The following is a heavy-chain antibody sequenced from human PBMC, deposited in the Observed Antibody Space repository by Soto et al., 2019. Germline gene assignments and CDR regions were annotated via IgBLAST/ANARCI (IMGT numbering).Heavy chain of an antibody. CDR3: ARAPYDSSGYLDY. CDR2: IYHSGST. V-gene: IGHV4-30-2*01. Sequence: QLQLQESGSGLVKPSQTLSLTCAVSGGSISSGGYSWSWIRQPPGKGLEWIGYIYHSGSTYYNPYLKSRVTISVDRSKNQFSLKLSSVTAADTAVYYCARAPYDSSGYLDYWGQGTLVTVSS. CDR1: GGSISSGGYS. D-gene: IGHD3-22*01. J-gene: IGHJ4*02.